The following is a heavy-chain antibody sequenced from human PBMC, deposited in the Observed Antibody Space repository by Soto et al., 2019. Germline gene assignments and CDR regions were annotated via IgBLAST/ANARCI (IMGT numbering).Heavy chain of an antibody. CDR3: ARDKDRLQLGGTYYYILDV. J-gene: IGHJ6*02. D-gene: IGHD1-1*01. Sequence: QVQLVQSGAEVKKPGSSVKVSCKASGGTFSTSAISWVRQAPGQGLEGVGGIMPVFPTPDYAQNFQGRVTITADESTTTAYLELNSLRADDTAVYYCARDKDRLQLGGTYYYILDVWGQGTAITVSS. CDR2: IMPVFPTP. V-gene: IGHV1-69*12. CDR1: GGTFSTSA.